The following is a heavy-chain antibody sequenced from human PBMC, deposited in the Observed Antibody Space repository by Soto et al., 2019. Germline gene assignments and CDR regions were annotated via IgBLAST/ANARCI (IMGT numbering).Heavy chain of an antibody. CDR3: ARDVDYGGIHYGLDV. CDR1: GFTFSSYS. D-gene: IGHD4-17*01. CDR2: ISSSSSTI. J-gene: IGHJ6*02. Sequence: EVQLVESGGGLVQPGGSLRLSCAASGFTFSSYSMKWVRQAPGKGLEWVSYISSSSSTIYYADSVKGRFTISRDNAKNSLYLQMNSLRDEDTAVYYCARDVDYGGIHYGLDVWGQGTTVTVSS. V-gene: IGHV3-48*02.